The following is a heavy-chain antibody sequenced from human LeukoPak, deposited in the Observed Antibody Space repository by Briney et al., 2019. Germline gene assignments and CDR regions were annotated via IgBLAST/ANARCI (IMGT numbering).Heavy chain of an antibody. CDR1: GGSISSSSYY. CDR3: ARVQYCYGSGSLYFDY. J-gene: IGHJ4*02. Sequence: TSETLSLTCTLPGGSISSSSYYWGWIRQPPGKGLEWIGSIYYSGSTYYNPSLKSRVTLSVDTSKNQFSLKLSSVTAADTAVYYCARVQYCYGSGSLYFDYWGQGTLVTVSS. V-gene: IGHV4-39*07. D-gene: IGHD3-10*01. CDR2: IYYSGST.